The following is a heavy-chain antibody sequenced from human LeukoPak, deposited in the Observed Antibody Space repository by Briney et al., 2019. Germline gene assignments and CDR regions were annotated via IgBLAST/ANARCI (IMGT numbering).Heavy chain of an antibody. Sequence: GGSLSLSCAASGFTFSSNSWNWVRQAPGKGLEWVSSISSSSSYIYYADSVKGRFTISRDNAKNSLYLQMSSLRAEDTAVYYCARSVYCGGDCYRPADYWGQGTLVTVSS. CDR1: GFTFSSNS. V-gene: IGHV3-21*01. J-gene: IGHJ4*02. D-gene: IGHD2-21*02. CDR2: ISSSSSYI. CDR3: ARSVYCGGDCYRPADY.